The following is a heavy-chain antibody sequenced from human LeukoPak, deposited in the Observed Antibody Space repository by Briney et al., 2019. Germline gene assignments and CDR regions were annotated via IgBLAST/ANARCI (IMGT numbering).Heavy chain of an antibody. D-gene: IGHD3-3*01. CDR1: GGSFTTYY. V-gene: IGHV4-4*09. Sequence: PSETLSLTCTVSGGSFTTYYWSWIRQPPGKGLEGIGYIYTTGSTSYNPSLKSRVTISVDTSKRQFSLRLNSVTAADTAMYFCARERYDFWSFDFWGQGALVTVSS. CDR3: ARERYDFWSFDF. J-gene: IGHJ4*02. CDR2: IYTTGST.